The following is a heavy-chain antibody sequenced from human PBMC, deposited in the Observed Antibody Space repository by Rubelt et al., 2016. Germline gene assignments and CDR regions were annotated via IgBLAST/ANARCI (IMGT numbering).Heavy chain of an antibody. CDR2: ISDSGTTI. CDR1: GFTFSGYE. CDR3: AKDILRYCSSTSCRNFDY. V-gene: IGHV3-48*03. J-gene: IGHJ4*02. Sequence: GGSLRLSCAASGFTFSGYEMNWVRQAPGKGLEWVSYISDSGTTIYYADSVKGRFTISRDNAKNSLYLQMDSLRAEDTAVYYCAKDILRYCSSTSCRNFDYWGQGTLVTVSS. D-gene: IGHD2-2*01.